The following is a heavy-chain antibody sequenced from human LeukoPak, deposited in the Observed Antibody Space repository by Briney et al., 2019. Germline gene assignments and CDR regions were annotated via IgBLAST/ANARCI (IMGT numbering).Heavy chain of an antibody. V-gene: IGHV4-34*01. CDR1: GGSFSGYY. J-gene: IGHJ4*02. Sequence: SETLSLTCAVYGGSFSGYYGSWIRQPPGKELEWIGEINHIGSTNYNPSLKSRVTISVDTSKNQWSLKLTSVTAADTAVYYCARGYGSGNYYPKDYWGQGTLVTVSS. CDR3: ARGYGSGNYYPKDY. CDR2: INHIGST. D-gene: IGHD3-10*01.